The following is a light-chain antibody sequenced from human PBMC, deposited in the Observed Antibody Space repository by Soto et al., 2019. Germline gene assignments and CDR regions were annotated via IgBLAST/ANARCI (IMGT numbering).Light chain of an antibody. Sequence: EIVLTQSPGTLSLSPGERATLSCRASQSVSSNYLVWYQQKPGQPPRLLIYGASSRATGIPDRFSGSGSGTDFTLTISRLEPEDFALYYCQQFGSSPTWTFCQGTKVEIK. J-gene: IGKJ1*01. V-gene: IGKV3-20*01. CDR2: GAS. CDR3: QQFGSSPTWT. CDR1: QSVSSNY.